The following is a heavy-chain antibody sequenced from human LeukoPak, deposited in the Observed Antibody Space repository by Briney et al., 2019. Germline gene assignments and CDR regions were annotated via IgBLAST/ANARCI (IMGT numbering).Heavy chain of an antibody. CDR3: ARRAAMVRPVDY. J-gene: IGHJ4*02. D-gene: IGHD5-18*01. CDR1: GGSFSGYY. Sequence: SETLSLTCAVYGGSFSGYYWSWIRQPPGKGLEWIGEINHNGSTNYNPSLKSRVTISVDTSKNQFSLKLSSVTAADTAVYYCARRAAMVRPVDYWGQGTLVTVSS. CDR2: INHNGST. V-gene: IGHV4-34*01.